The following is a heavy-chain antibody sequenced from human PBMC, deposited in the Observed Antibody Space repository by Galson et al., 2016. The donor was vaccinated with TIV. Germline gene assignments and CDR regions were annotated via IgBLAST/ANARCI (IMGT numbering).Heavy chain of an antibody. CDR3: SRDRLVDILAGSFDY. J-gene: IGHJ4*02. V-gene: IGHV3-49*04. Sequence: SLRLSCAGSGFTFGDYAVNWVRQAPGKGLEWVGFIRNTVYGGTPEYAASVNGRFTISSDDSKSLAYLQMNNLKTEDTAVYYCSRDRLVDILAGSFDYWGRGTLVTVSS. CDR1: GFTFGDYA. CDR2: IRNTVYGGTP. D-gene: IGHD3-9*01.